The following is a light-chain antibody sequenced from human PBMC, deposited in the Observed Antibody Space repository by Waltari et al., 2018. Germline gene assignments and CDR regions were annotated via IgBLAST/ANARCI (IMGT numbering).Light chain of an antibody. V-gene: IGLV1-51*01. CDR1: SSNIGNNH. CDR2: DNN. J-gene: IGLJ3*02. CDR3: ATWDSRLSVVV. Sequence: QSVLTQPPSVSAAPGPRVTISCSGRSSNIGNNHVSWYQQFPGTAPKLPITDNNKRPFGIPDRFSGSMSGTAATLGITGLQTGDEADYYCATWDSRLSVVVFGGGTKVTVL.